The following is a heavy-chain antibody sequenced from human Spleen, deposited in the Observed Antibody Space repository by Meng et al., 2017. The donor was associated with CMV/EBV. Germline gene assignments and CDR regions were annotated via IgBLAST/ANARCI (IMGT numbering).Heavy chain of an antibody. V-gene: IGHV1-69*05. Sequence: SCKASGGIFSSYAISWVRQAPGQGLEWLGGIILISGTVNYVQKFQGRLTITTDESTSTAYQELSSLRSDDTAIYYCVRDFILRGMDVWGQGTTVTVSS. CDR1: GGIFSSYA. J-gene: IGHJ6*02. CDR3: VRDFILRGMDV. CDR2: IILISGTV. D-gene: IGHD2-15*01.